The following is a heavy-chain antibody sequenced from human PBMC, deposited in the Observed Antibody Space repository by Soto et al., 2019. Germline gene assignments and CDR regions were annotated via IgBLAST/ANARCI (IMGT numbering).Heavy chain of an antibody. J-gene: IGHJ2*01. CDR2: ISYDGRNK. D-gene: IGHD3-3*02. CDR1: GFTFSSYG. CDR3: SKDLAGRNNWYFDL. V-gene: IGHV3-30*18. Sequence: QVQLVESGGGVVQPGRSLRLSCAASGFTFSSYGMHWVLQAPGKGLEWVVVISYDGRNKYYADSVKGRFTISRDNSKNTLYLQINSLRAEDTAVYYCSKDLAGRNNWYFDLCGSGTLVTVSS.